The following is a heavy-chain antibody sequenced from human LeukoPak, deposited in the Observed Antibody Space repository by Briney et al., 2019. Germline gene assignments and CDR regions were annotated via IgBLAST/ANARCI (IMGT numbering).Heavy chain of an antibody. CDR3: ARDNPNYYDSSGYYY. CDR2: INSDGSST. J-gene: IGHJ4*02. V-gene: IGHV3-74*01. D-gene: IGHD3-22*01. CDR1: GFTFSSYW. Sequence: PGGSLRLSCAASGFTFSSYWMHWVRQAPGKGLVWVSRINSDGSSTSYADSVKGRFTISRDNAKNTLYLQMNSLRAEDTAVYYCARDNPNYYDSSGYYYWGQGTMVSVSS.